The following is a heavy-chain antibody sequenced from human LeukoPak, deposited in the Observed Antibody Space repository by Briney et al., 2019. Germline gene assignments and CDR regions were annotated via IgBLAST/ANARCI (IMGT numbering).Heavy chain of an antibody. V-gene: IGHV3-30*04. CDR3: ARHHYGSGSDDAFDI. D-gene: IGHD3-10*01. J-gene: IGHJ3*02. CDR2: ISYDGSNK. Sequence: GGSLRLSCAASGFTFSSYAMSWVRQAPGKGLEWVAVISYDGSNKYYADSVKGRFTISRDNSKNTLYLQMNSLRAEDTAVYYCARHHYGSGSDDAFDIWGQGTMVTVSS. CDR1: GFTFSSYA.